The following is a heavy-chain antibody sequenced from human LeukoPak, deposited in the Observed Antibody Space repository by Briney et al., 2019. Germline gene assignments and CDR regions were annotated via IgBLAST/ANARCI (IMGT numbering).Heavy chain of an antibody. J-gene: IGHJ3*02. Sequence: SETLSLTCTVSGGSISSYYWSWIRQPPGKGLEWIGYIYYSGSTNYNPSLKSRVTISVDTSKNQFSLKLSSVTAADTAVYYCARNIEGPWTLDALDIWGQGTMVTVSS. D-gene: IGHD1-1*01. CDR2: IYYSGST. CDR3: ARNIEGPWTLDALDI. V-gene: IGHV4-59*08. CDR1: GGSISSYY.